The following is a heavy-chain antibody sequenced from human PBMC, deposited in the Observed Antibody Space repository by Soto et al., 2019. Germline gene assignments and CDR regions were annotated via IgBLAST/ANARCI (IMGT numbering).Heavy chain of an antibody. Sequence: SATLSLTCTVSGCSISSSSSYWAWIRQPPGKGLEWIVSIYYSGSTYYNPSLKSRVTISVDTSKNQFSLKLSSVTAADTAVYYCARHVNPWAQGAFDIWGQGTMVT. V-gene: IGHV4-39*01. J-gene: IGHJ3*02. D-gene: IGHD7-27*01. CDR3: ARHVNPWAQGAFDI. CDR2: IYYSGST. CDR1: GCSISSSSSY.